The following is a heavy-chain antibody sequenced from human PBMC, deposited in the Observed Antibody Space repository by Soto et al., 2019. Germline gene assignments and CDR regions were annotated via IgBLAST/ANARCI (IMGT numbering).Heavy chain of an antibody. V-gene: IGHV4-59*08. J-gene: IGHJ6*02. CDR2: IFYSGST. D-gene: IGHD5-12*01. Sequence: SETRSLNWTGSGGSISSYYRMLIRPPPGKGLEWIGYIFYSGSTNYNPSLKSRVTISVDTSKKQFSLKLSSVTAADTAVYYCARLGYSGYDPLRDYYGMDVWGQGTTVT. CDR1: GGSISSYY. CDR3: ARLGYSGYDPLRDYYGMDV.